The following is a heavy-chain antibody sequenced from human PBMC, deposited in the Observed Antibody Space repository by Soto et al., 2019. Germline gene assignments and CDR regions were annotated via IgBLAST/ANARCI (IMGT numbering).Heavy chain of an antibody. D-gene: IGHD2-15*01. CDR1: GFTFSSYG. CDR3: AKERDIVVVVAPLDY. J-gene: IGHJ4*02. Sequence: QVQLVESGGGVVQPGRSLRLSCAASGFTFSSYGMHWVRQAPGKGLERVAVISYAGSNKYYADSVKGRLTISRDNSKNTLYLQMNSLRAEDTAVYYGAKERDIVVVVAPLDYWGQGTLVTVSS. CDR2: ISYAGSNK. V-gene: IGHV3-30*18.